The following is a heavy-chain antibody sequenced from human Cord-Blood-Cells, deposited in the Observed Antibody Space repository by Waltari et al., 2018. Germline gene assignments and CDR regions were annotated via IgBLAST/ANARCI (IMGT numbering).Heavy chain of an antibody. V-gene: IGHV4-34*01. CDR3: ARLGGSSGWDYYYYYMDV. D-gene: IGHD6-19*01. Sequence: QVQLQQWGAGLLKPSETLSLTCAVYGGSFSGYYWSWIRQPPGKGLEWIGEINHSGSTNYNPSLKSRVTISVDTSKNQFSLKLSSVTAADTAVYYCARLGGSSGWDYYYYYMDVWGKGTTVTVSS. CDR2: INHSGST. CDR1: GGSFSGYY. J-gene: IGHJ6*03.